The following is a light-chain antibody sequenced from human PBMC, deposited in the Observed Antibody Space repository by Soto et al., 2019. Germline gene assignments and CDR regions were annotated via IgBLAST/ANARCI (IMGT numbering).Light chain of an antibody. CDR3: QQYNYGPRT. V-gene: IGKV3-15*01. J-gene: IGKJ1*01. Sequence: EIVVTQSPATLSVSPGERATLSCRASHNINSNLAWYQQKPGQAPRLLIYGASTRATGIPARFSGSASGTDFTLTISSLQSEDFAVYYCQQYNYGPRTFGQGTKVEVK. CDR1: HNINSN. CDR2: GAS.